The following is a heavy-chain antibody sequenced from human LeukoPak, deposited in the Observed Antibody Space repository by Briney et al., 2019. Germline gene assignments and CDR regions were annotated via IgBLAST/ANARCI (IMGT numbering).Heavy chain of an antibody. V-gene: IGHV3-74*01. D-gene: IGHD3-16*01. J-gene: IGHJ3*01. Sequence: GGSLRLSCAASGFTFSSYWMHWVRQAPGKGLVWVSHINSDGGSTTYADSVEGRFTISRDNTKNTLYLQMNSLRAEDTAVYSCARDYGDAFDLWGQGTMVTVSS. CDR3: ARDYGDAFDL. CDR1: GFTFSSYW. CDR2: INSDGGST.